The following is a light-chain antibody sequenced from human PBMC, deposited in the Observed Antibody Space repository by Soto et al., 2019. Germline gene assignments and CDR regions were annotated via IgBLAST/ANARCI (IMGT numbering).Light chain of an antibody. CDR2: DIF. CDR3: QQYVTSPWA. V-gene: IGKV3D-15*02. CDR1: QSVGSD. Sequence: EIVMTQSPATLSVSPGERATLSCRASQSVGSDLAWYQQKPGQAPRLVIYDIFTSATGVPTRISGSGSGTEFTLSISRLEPEDFAVYYCQQYVTSPWAFGQGTKVAIE. J-gene: IGKJ1*01.